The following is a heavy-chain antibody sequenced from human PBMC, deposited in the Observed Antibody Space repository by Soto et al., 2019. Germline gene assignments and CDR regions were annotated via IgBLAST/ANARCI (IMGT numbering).Heavy chain of an antibody. CDR2: IYYSGST. J-gene: IGHJ6*02. CDR1: GGSVSSGSYY. D-gene: IGHD3-9*01. V-gene: IGHV4-61*01. CDR3: ARDSDDILTGSEYDYYYGMDV. Sequence: SETLSLTCTVSGGSVSSGSYYWSWIRQPPGKGLEWIGYIYYSGSTNYNPSLKSRVTISVDTSKNQFSLKLSSVTAADTAVYYCARDSDDILTGSEYDYYYGMDVWGQGTKVTVSS.